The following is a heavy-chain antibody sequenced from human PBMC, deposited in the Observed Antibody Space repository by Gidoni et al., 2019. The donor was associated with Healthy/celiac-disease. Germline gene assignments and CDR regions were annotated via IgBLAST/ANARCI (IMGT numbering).Heavy chain of an antibody. V-gene: IGHV4-39*07. CDR3: ARDREYCSSTSCYTWFDP. Sequence: QLQLQESGPGLVKPSETLSLTCTVSGASISSSSSYWGWIRQPPGKGLEWIGSIYYSGSTYYNPSLKSRVTISVDTSKNQFSLKLSSVTAADTAVYYCARDREYCSSTSCYTWFDPWGQGTLVTVSS. CDR1: GASISSSSSY. J-gene: IGHJ5*02. CDR2: IYYSGST. D-gene: IGHD2-2*02.